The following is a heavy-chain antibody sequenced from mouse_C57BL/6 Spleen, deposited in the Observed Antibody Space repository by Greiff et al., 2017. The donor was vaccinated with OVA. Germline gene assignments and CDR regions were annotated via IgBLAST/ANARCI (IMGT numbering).Heavy chain of an antibody. V-gene: IGHV1-55*01. CDR2: IYPGSGST. J-gene: IGHJ3*01. CDR1: GYTFTSYW. Sequence: QVQLQQPGAELVKPGASVKMSCKASGYTFTSYWITWVKQRPGQGLEWIGDIYPGSGSTNYNEKFKSKATLTVDTSSSTAYMQLSSLTSEDSAVYYCARVDDYYGPFAYWGQGTLVTVSA. CDR3: ARVDDYYGPFAY. D-gene: IGHD1-1*01.